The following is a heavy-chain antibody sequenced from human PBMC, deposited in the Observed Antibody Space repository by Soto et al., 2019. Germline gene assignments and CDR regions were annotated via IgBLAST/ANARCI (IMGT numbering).Heavy chain of an antibody. Sequence: LSLTCTVSGVSISSGDYYWSWIRQAPGKGLEWVSYIDFTSNSIYYADSVKGRFTISRDNAKNSLYLQMNSLRAEDTAVYYCARDIEPPGLFFDYWGQGTLVTVSS. CDR1: GVSISSGDYY. D-gene: IGHD6-13*01. J-gene: IGHJ4*02. CDR2: IDFTSNSI. V-gene: IGHV3-11*01. CDR3: ARDIEPPGLFFDY.